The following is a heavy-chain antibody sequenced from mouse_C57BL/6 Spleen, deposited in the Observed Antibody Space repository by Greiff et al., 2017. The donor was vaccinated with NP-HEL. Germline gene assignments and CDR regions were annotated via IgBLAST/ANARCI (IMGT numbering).Heavy chain of an antibody. J-gene: IGHJ3*01. CDR2: ISNGGGST. V-gene: IGHV5-12*01. CDR3: ARQAPYYYGSSYEFAY. Sequence: EVKVVESGGGLVQPGGSLKLSCAASGFTFSDYYMYWVRQTPEKRLEWVAYISNGGGSTYYPDTVKGRFTISRDNAKNTLYLQMSRLKSEDTAMYYCARQAPYYYGSSYEFAYWGQGTLVTVSA. D-gene: IGHD1-1*01. CDR1: GFTFSDYY.